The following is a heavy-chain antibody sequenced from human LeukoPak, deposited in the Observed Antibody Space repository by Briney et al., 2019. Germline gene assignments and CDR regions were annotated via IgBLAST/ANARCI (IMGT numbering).Heavy chain of an antibody. CDR2: ISAYNGNT. Sequence: ASVKVSCKASGYTFTSYGISWVRQAPGQGLEWMGWISAYNGNTSYAQKFQGRVTMTRDTSTSTVYMELSSLRSEDTAVYYCARGGPVRMEPWFDPWGQGTLVTVSS. CDR1: GYTFTSYG. D-gene: IGHD1-1*01. J-gene: IGHJ5*02. V-gene: IGHV1-18*01. CDR3: ARGGPVRMEPWFDP.